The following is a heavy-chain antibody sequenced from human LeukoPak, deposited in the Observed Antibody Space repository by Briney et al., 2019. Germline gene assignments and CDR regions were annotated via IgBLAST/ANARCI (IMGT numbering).Heavy chain of an antibody. D-gene: IGHD5-12*01. Sequence: PGNSLRLSCEASGLMFSAFAMTWGRQAPGKGLEWVAVIFSDEKTAIYADPVKGRVTISRDNSKNRLFLQMDSLRPDDTATYYCASPYSGVDGVSMDYYWGQGTMVTVSP. CDR3: ASPYSGVDGVSMDYY. CDR1: GLMFSAFA. V-gene: IGHV3-30*04. CDR2: IFSDEKTA. J-gene: IGHJ4*02.